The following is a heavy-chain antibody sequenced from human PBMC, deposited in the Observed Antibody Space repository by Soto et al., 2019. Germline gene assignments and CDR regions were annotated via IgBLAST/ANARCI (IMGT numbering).Heavy chain of an antibody. D-gene: IGHD3-9*01. CDR1: GFNFSSYS. V-gene: IGHV3-21*01. CDR3: ARLGYYNQKPDY. Sequence: EVQLVESGGGLVKPGGSLRLSCAASGFNFSSYSMNWVRQAPGKGLEWVSSISSSSSYIYYADSVKGRFTITRYNAKNSLYLQMNSLRAEDTAVSLCARLGYYNQKPDYWGQGTLVTVSS. J-gene: IGHJ4*02. CDR2: ISSSSSYI.